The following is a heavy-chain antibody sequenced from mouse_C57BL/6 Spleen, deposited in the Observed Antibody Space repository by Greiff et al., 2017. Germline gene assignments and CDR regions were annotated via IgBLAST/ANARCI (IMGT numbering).Heavy chain of an antibody. Sequence: VQLQQSGPELVKPGASVKISCKASGYAFSSSWMNWVKQRPGKGLERIGRLYPGDGDPNYNGKFKGKATLNADKSSSTAYMQLSSLSSEDSAVYFCARDYDCRDYYAMDYWGQGTSVTVSS. V-gene: IGHV1-82*01. CDR2: LYPGDGDP. CDR1: GYAFSSSW. CDR3: ARDYDCRDYYAMDY. J-gene: IGHJ4*01. D-gene: IGHD1-1*01.